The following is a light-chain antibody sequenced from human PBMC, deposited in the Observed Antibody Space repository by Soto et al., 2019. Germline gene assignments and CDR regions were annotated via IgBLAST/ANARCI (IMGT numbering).Light chain of an antibody. J-gene: IGKJ1*01. Sequence: DIVMTQSPLSLPVTPGEPASISCRSSQSLLQNNGYNYLDWYLQKPGQSPQLLIYLGSSRASGVPDRFSGSGSGTDFTLKISRVEAEDVGVYYCMQALQTPPTFGQGTKVEVK. V-gene: IGKV2-28*01. CDR2: LGS. CDR1: QSLLQNNGYNY. CDR3: MQALQTPPT.